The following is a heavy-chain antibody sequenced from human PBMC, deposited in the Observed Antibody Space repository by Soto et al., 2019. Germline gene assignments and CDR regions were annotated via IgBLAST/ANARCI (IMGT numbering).Heavy chain of an antibody. CDR1: GHAFSNYW. V-gene: IGHV3-74*01. CDR3: ARESSGYSSYFDF. CDR2: ISRDGSST. D-gene: IGHD5-12*01. J-gene: IGHJ4*02. Sequence: GGSLRISFAGCGHAFSNYWIDWVRQAPGQGLAWVSRISRDGSSTTYADSVKGRFTISRDFAKNTVYLQMNSLRADDTAVYYCARESSGYSSYFDFWGQGTLVTVSS.